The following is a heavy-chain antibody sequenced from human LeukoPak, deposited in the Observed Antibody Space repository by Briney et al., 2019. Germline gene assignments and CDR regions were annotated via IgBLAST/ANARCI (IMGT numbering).Heavy chain of an antibody. Sequence: GGSLRLSCAASGFTFSSYSMNWVRQAPGKGLEWVSYISSSSTIYYADSVKGRFTISRDNAKNSLYLQMNSLRAEDTAVYYCARTSQNYYDSHTEGYNWFDPWGQGTLVTVSS. CDR2: ISSSSTI. J-gene: IGHJ5*02. CDR1: GFTFSSYS. CDR3: ARTSQNYYDSHTEGYNWFDP. D-gene: IGHD3-22*01. V-gene: IGHV3-48*01.